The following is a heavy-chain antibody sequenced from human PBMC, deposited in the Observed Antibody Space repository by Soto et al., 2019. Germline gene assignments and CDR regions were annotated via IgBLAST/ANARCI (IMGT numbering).Heavy chain of an antibody. Sequence: QVQLVESGGGVVQPGTSLRLSCVGSGFTFRSYVIHWVRQAPGKGLEWVALTSYDGSNKYYDDSVKGRFTISRDNSRNTVDLQMDSLSLEDPALYSCARWGTTGGLDVWCQGTLVSVSA. CDR1: GFTFRSYV. CDR3: ARWGTTGGLDV. CDR2: TSYDGSNK. J-gene: IGHJ4*02. V-gene: IGHV3-30*19. D-gene: IGHD3-16*01.